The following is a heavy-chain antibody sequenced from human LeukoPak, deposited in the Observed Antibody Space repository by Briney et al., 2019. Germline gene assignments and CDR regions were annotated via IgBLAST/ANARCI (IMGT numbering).Heavy chain of an antibody. CDR2: TSGSGGST. J-gene: IGHJ4*02. V-gene: IGHV3-23*01. CDR1: GFTFSSYG. D-gene: IGHD1-26*01. CDR3: ARVRWELPDY. Sequence: GGSLRLSCAASGFTFSSYGMTWVRQAPGKGLEWISGTSGSGGSTYYANSVKGRFTISRHNSKNTLYLQMNSLRAEDTAVYYCARVRWELPDYWGQGTLVTVSS.